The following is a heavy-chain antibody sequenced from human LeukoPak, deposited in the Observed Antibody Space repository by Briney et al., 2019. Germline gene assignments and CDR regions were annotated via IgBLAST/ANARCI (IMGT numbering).Heavy chain of an antibody. V-gene: IGHV4-39*07. CDR3: ARVVRRTTVVTPVSAGRDGRHDAFDI. J-gene: IGHJ3*02. D-gene: IGHD4-23*01. CDR2: IYYSGST. Sequence: SETLSLTCTVSGGSISSSSYYWGWIRQPPGKGLEWIGSIYYSGSTYYNPSLKSRVTISVDTSKNQFSLRLSSVTAADTAVYYCARVVRRTTVVTPVSAGRDGRHDAFDIWGQGTMVTVSS. CDR1: GGSISSSSYY.